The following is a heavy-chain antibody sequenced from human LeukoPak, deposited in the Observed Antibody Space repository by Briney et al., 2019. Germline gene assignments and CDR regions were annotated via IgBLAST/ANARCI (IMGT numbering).Heavy chain of an antibody. CDR2: ISSSSRYI. V-gene: IGHV3-21*01. CDR1: GFTFSSYS. Sequence: GGSLRLSCAASGFTFSSYSMNWVRQAPGKGLEWVSSISSSSRYIYYADSVKGRFTISRDNAKNSLYLQMNSLRAEDTAVYYCARGREYSFDAFDIWGQGTMVTVSS. J-gene: IGHJ3*02. CDR3: ARGREYSFDAFDI. D-gene: IGHD5-18*01.